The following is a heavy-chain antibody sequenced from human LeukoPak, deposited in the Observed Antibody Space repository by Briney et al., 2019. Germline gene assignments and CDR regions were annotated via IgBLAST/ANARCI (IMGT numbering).Heavy chain of an antibody. CDR2: ISYDGNNK. CDR1: GFSFSSYG. Sequence: PGGSLRLSCAASGFSFSSYGMHRVRQAPGKGLEWVAVISYDGNNKYYADSVKGRFTISRDNSKNTLNLQMNSLRTEDTAVYYCAKENRGHCSGGSCYSEWFDSWGQGTLVTVSS. J-gene: IGHJ5*01. CDR3: AKENRGHCSGGSCYSEWFDS. V-gene: IGHV3-30*18. D-gene: IGHD2-15*01.